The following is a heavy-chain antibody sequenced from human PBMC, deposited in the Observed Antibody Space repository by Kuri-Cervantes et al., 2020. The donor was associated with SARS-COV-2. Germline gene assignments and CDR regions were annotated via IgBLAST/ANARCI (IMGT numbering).Heavy chain of an antibody. Sequence: GESLRHSCAASGFTFSSYAMSWVRQAPGKGLEWVSAISGSGGSTYYADSVKGRFTISRDNSKNTLYLQMYSLRAEDTAVYYCAKATGLGWFDPWGQGTLVTVSS. J-gene: IGHJ5*02. V-gene: IGHV3-23*01. D-gene: IGHD4-17*01. CDR2: ISGSGGST. CDR1: GFTFSSYA. CDR3: AKATGLGWFDP.